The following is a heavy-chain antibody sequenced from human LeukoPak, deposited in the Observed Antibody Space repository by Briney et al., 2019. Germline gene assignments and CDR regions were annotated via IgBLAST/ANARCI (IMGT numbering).Heavy chain of an antibody. CDR3: AREGLIRSGWFDP. CDR1: RGSISSGTYY. CDR2: IYTSGTT. Sequence: PSGTLSLTCTVSRGSISSGTYYWSWIRQPAGEGLEWIVRIYTSGTTAYNPSLKSRVTISVDTSKNQFYLRLSSVTAADTAVYYCAREGLIRSGWFDPWGQGTLVTVSS. D-gene: IGHD4-17*01. J-gene: IGHJ5*02. V-gene: IGHV4-61*02.